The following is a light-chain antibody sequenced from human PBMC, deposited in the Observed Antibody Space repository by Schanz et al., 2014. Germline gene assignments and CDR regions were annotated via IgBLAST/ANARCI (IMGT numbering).Light chain of an antibody. CDR3: AAWDDSLNGLL. CDR2: RNN. CDR1: SSNIESNY. V-gene: IGLV1-47*01. J-gene: IGLJ2*01. Sequence: QSVLTQPPSASGTPGQRVTISCSGSSSNIESNYVYWYQQLPGTAPKLLIYRNNQRPSGVPDRFSGSKSGTSASLAISGLQSEDEADFYCAAWDDSLNGLLFGGGTKLTVL.